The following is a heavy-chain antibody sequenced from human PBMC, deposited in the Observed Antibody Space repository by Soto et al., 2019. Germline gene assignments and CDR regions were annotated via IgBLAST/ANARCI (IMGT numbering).Heavy chain of an antibody. V-gene: IGHV1-69*01. D-gene: IGHD3-10*01. CDR1: GGTFYTYA. J-gene: IGHJ4*02. CDR2: ITPMIGTT. CDR3: ARDVSVMTSVFGF. Sequence: QVHLVQSGAEVKRPGSSVRVSCRASGGTFYTYAFTWVRQAPGQGLEWMGGITPMIGTTKYAQKFHGRVTFSADESASTDYMYLSNLRSDDTAVYYFARDVSVMTSVFGFWGQGTLITVS.